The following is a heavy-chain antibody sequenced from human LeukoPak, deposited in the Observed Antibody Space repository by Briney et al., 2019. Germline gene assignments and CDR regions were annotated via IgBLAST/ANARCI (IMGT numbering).Heavy chain of an antibody. Sequence: SETLSLTCTVSGGSISSSSYYWGWIRQRPGKGLEWIGSIYYSGSTYYNPSLKSRVTISVDTSKNQFYLKLSSVTAADTYVYYCARLGVGAFDIWGQGTMVTDSS. CDR1: GGSISSSSYY. J-gene: IGHJ3*02. D-gene: IGHD2-15*01. V-gene: IGHV4-39*01. CDR3: ARLGVGAFDI. CDR2: IYYSGST.